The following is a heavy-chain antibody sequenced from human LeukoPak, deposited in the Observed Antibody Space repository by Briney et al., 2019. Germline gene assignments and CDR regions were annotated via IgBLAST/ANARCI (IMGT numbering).Heavy chain of an antibody. CDR1: GGTFSSYA. Sequence: GSSVKVSCKASGGTFSSYAISWVRQAPGQGLEWMGRIIPILGIANYAQKFQGRVTITADKSTSTAYMELSSLRSEDTAVYYCARAVRTVYYFDYWGQGTLVTVSS. CDR2: IIPILGIA. J-gene: IGHJ4*02. V-gene: IGHV1-69*04. CDR3: ARAVRTVYYFDY. D-gene: IGHD3-10*01.